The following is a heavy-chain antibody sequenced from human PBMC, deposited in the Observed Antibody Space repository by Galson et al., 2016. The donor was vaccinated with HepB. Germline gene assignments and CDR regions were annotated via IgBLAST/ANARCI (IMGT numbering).Heavy chain of an antibody. V-gene: IGHV3-23*01. J-gene: IGHJ3*02. Sequence: SLRLSCAASGFIFSTYAMSWVRQAPGKGLEWVSAISGNAYATYYADSVKGRFTISRDNSNNMVWLQMNSLRAEDTAVYYCAKDHWGGFGPDAFHIWGQGTVVTVSS. D-gene: IGHD2-21*01. CDR1: GFIFSTYA. CDR2: ISGNAYAT. CDR3: AKDHWGGFGPDAFHI.